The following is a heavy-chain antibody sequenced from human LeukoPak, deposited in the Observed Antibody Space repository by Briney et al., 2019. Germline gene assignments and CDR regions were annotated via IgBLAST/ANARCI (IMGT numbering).Heavy chain of an antibody. CDR3: ARDEVGPFDY. CDR1: GYTFTDYY. D-gene: IGHD1-26*01. Sequence: ASVKVSCRASGYTFTDYYMHWVRQAPGQGLEWMGWFNPNSGGTIYAQKFQGRVTMTRDTSISTAYMEVSSLRPVDTAVYYCARDEVGPFDYWGQGTLVTVSS. J-gene: IGHJ4*02. V-gene: IGHV1-2*02. CDR2: FNPNSGGT.